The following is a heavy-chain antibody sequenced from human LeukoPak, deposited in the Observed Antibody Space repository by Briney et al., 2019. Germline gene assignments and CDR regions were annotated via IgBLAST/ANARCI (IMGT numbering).Heavy chain of an antibody. CDR1: GFTFSSYE. CDR3: AREVARWLQYYFDY. D-gene: IGHD5-24*01. CDR2: ISSSGSTI. V-gene: IGHV3-48*03. J-gene: IGHJ4*02. Sequence: GGSLRLSCAASGFTFSSYEMNWVRQAPGKGLEWVSYISSSGSTIYYADSVKGRFTISRDNAKNLLYLQMNSLRAEDTAVYYCAREVARWLQYYFDYWGQGTLATVSS.